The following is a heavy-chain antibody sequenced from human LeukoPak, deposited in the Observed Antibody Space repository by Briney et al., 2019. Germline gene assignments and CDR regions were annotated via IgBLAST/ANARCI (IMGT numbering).Heavy chain of an antibody. V-gene: IGHV3-30*02. CDR3: AKYPVPAAIADYFDY. J-gene: IGHJ4*02. CDR2: IRYDGSNK. CDR1: GFTFSSYG. D-gene: IGHD2-2*01. Sequence: GGSLRLSCAASGFTFSSYGMHWVRQAPGKGLEWVAFIRYDGSNKYYADSAKGRFTIPRDNSKNTLYLQMNSLRAEDTAVYYCAKYPVPAAIADYFDYWGQGTLVTVSS.